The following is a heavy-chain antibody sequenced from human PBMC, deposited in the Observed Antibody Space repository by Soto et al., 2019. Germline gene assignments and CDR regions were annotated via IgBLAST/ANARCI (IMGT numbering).Heavy chain of an antibody. CDR1: RESVSRADSY. V-gene: IGHV4-61*08. J-gene: IGHJ3*02. CDR3: ARVWGGAFDI. CDR2: ICCSGST. Sequence: SENLSITCTVHRESVSRADSYWSWIRQHPGKGLEWIGYICCSGSTEYNPSLRGRVIISVDRSKNQLSLKLSTVTAADTAVYYCARVWGGAFDIWGQGTMVTVS. D-gene: IGHD3-10*01.